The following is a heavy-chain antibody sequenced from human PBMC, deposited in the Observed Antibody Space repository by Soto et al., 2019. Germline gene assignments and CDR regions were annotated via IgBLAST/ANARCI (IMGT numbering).Heavy chain of an antibody. V-gene: IGHV5-51*01. D-gene: IGHD3-16*01. CDR3: TRMLRSHDNDRDLEY. Sequence: YWIGWVSQMPGKGLEWMGIINPADSMATYSPSFQGQVTISADKSISTAYLQWTGLQASDTAIYHCTRMLRSHDNDRDLEYWGQGTVVTVSS. CDR1: YW. J-gene: IGHJ4*02. CDR2: INPADSMA.